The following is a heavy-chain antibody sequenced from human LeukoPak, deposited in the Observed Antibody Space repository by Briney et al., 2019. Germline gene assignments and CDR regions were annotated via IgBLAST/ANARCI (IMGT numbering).Heavy chain of an antibody. J-gene: IGHJ3*02. V-gene: IGHV3-15*01. D-gene: IGHD1-1*01. CDR2: IKSKTDGGTT. CDR1: GFTFSNAW. CDR3: TTDLRPGALEHAFDI. Sequence: GGSLRLSCAASGFTFSNAWMSWVRQAPGKGLEWVGRIKSKTDGGTTDYAAPVKGRFTISRDDSKNTLYLQMNSLKTEDTAVYYCTTDLRPGALEHAFDIWGQGTMVTVSS.